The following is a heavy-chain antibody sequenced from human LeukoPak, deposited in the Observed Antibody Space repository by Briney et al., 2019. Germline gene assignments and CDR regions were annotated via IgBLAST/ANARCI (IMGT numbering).Heavy chain of an antibody. D-gene: IGHD5-24*01. CDR3: ARSVKMPTIVH. CDR1: GYTFTGYY. J-gene: IGHJ4*02. V-gene: IGHV1-46*03. Sequence: ASVKVSCKASGYTFTGYYMHWVRQAPGQGLEWMGRINPNSGSTSYAQKFQGRVTMTRDTSTSTVYMELSSLRSEDTAVYYCARSVKMPTIVHWGQGTLVTVSP. CDR2: INPNSGST.